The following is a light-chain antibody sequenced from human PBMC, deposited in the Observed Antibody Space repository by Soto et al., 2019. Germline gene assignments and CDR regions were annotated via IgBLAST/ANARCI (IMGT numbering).Light chain of an antibody. CDR2: GDT. Sequence: QSVLTQPPSVSGAPGQTVTLSCSGSGTDIGAVPQVSWYQQSPGSAPKVVIFGDTVRASGIPDRFSGSKSGNTASLVISGLQVDEEADYYCQAYDMLRRSEIFGGGTKLTVL. V-gene: IGLV1-40*01. J-gene: IGLJ2*01. CDR1: GTDIGAVPQ. CDR3: QAYDMLRRSEI.